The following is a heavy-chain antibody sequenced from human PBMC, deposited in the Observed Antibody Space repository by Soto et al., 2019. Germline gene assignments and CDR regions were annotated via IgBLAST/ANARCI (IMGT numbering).Heavy chain of an antibody. CDR3: ARDLNTVTTAYFQH. CDR1: GFTFSSYA. V-gene: IGHV3-23*01. D-gene: IGHD4-17*01. Sequence: GGPLRLSCAASGFTFSSYAMSWVRQAPGKGLEWVSAISGSGGSTYYADSVKGRFTVSRDNARNSLYLQMNSLRAEDTAVYYCARDLNTVTTAYFQHWGQGTLVTVSS. J-gene: IGHJ1*01. CDR2: ISGSGGST.